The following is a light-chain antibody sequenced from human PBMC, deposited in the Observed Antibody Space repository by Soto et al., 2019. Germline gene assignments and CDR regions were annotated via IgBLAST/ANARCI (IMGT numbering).Light chain of an antibody. V-gene: IGKV3-15*01. Sequence: EIILTQSPDTLSLSPGERATLSCRASQSVSSNLAWYQQKPGQAPRLLIYGASTRATGIPARFSGSGSGTEFTPTISSLQSEDFAVYYCQQYNNWPPGTFGQGTKVDIK. J-gene: IGKJ1*01. CDR2: GAS. CDR1: QSVSSN. CDR3: QQYNNWPPGT.